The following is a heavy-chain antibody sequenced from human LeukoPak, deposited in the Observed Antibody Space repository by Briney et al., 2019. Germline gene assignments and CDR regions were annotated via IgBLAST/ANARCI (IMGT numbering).Heavy chain of an antibody. CDR3: ASTITIFGVVPHDAFDI. D-gene: IGHD3-3*01. CDR1: GGTFSDHA. V-gene: IGHV1-69*04. CDR2: IIPLLGVR. Sequence: SVKVSCKASGGTFSDHAVSWVRQAPGQGLEWMGRIIPLLGVRSYAQKFQDRVTVSADKSTSTAYMELSSLRSEDSAVYYCASTITIFGVVPHDAFDIWGQGTMVTVSS. J-gene: IGHJ3*02.